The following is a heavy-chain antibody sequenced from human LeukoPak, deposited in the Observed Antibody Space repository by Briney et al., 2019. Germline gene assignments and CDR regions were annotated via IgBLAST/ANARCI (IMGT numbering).Heavy chain of an antibody. CDR3: ASQNYDILTAGYYFDY. CDR1: GGSFSGYY. D-gene: IGHD3-9*01. V-gene: IGHV4-34*01. CDR2: INHSGST. Sequence: SETPSLTCAVYGGSFSGYYWSWIRQPPGKGLEWIGEINHSGSTNYNPSLKSRVTISVDTSKNQFSLKLSSVTAADTAVYYCASQNYDILTAGYYFDYWGQGTLVTVSS. J-gene: IGHJ4*02.